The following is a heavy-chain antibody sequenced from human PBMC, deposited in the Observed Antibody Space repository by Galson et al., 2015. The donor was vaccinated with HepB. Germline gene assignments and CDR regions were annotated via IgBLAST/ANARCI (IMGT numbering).Heavy chain of an antibody. J-gene: IGHJ5*02. Sequence: SVKVSCKASGYTFTGYYMHWVRQAPGQGLEWMGWINPRSGGTNYAQKFQSRDTMTRDTPISTAYMELSRLRSDDTAVYYCARGEVVVAVNLDWFDPWGQGTLVTVSS. CDR3: ARGEVVVAVNLDWFDP. CDR1: GYTFTGYY. D-gene: IGHD2-15*01. CDR2: INPRSGGT. V-gene: IGHV1-2*02.